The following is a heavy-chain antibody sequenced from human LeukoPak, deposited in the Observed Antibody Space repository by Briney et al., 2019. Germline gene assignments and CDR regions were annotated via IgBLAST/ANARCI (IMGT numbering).Heavy chain of an antibody. J-gene: IGHJ4*02. V-gene: IGHV1-2*02. Sequence: ASVKVSCKASGYAFTGYHMHWVRQAPGQGLEWMGWINPNSGGTNYAQKFQGRVTMTRDTSISTAYMELSRLRSDDTAVYYCARESGAFCPFGYWGQGTLVIVPP. CDR1: GYAFTGYH. CDR3: ARESGAFCPFGY. CDR2: INPNSGGT. D-gene: IGHD1-26*01.